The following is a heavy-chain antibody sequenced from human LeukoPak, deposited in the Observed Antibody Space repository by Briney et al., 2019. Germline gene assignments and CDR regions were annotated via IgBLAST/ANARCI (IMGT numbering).Heavy chain of an antibody. Sequence: GGSLRLSFAASGFTFSSHGMHWVRRAPGKGLEWVAVIWYDGSKKYYADSVTGRFSISRDDSKNALSLQMNSLRAEDTAVYYCARLTGEALDYWGQGTLVTVSS. CDR1: GFTFSSHG. CDR3: ARLTGEALDY. V-gene: IGHV3-33*01. J-gene: IGHJ4*02. CDR2: IWYDGSKK. D-gene: IGHD1-20*01.